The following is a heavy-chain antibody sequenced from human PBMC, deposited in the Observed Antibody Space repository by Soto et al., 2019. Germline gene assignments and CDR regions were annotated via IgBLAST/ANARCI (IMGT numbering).Heavy chain of an antibody. Sequence: TSETLSLTCTVSGGSISSYYWSWIRQHPGKGLEWIGYIYYSGSTYYNPSLKSRVTISVDTSKNQFSLKLSSVTAADTAVYYCARDPRDSSGLDYWGQGTLVTVSS. CDR1: GGSISSYY. V-gene: IGHV4-59*12. J-gene: IGHJ4*02. CDR3: ARDPRDSSGLDY. CDR2: IYYSGST. D-gene: IGHD3-22*01.